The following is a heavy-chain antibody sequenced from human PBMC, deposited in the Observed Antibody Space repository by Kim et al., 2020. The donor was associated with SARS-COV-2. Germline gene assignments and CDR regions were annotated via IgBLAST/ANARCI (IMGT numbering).Heavy chain of an antibody. D-gene: IGHD3-3*01. Sequence: LKSRVTISVDTPKNQFSLKLSSVTAADTAVYYCARTVYYDFWSGPRPFDYWGQGTLVTVSS. V-gene: IGHV4-34*01. J-gene: IGHJ4*02. CDR3: ARTVYYDFWSGPRPFDY.